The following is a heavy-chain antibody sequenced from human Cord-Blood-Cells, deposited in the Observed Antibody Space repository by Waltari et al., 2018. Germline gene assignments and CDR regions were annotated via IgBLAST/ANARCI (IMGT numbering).Heavy chain of an antibody. V-gene: IGHV6-1*01. CDR3: ARDLLWFGELLYAFDI. Sequence: QVQLQQSGPGLVKTSQTLSLTCAISGDSVSSHSSAWNWTRQSPSRGLEWVGRTYYRSKWYNDYAVSVKSRITINPDTSKNQFSLQLNSVTPEDTAVYYCARDLLWFGELLYAFDIWGQGTMVTVSS. CDR2: TYYRSKWYN. J-gene: IGHJ3*02. D-gene: IGHD3-10*01. CDR1: GDSVSSHSSA.